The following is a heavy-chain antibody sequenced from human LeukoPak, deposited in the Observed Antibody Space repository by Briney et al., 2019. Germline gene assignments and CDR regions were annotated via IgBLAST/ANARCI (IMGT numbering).Heavy chain of an antibody. J-gene: IGHJ4*02. CDR3: ARAPTRFYYDSSGPLDY. D-gene: IGHD3-22*01. Sequence: XWSWIRXPPGKGLEWIGEINHSGSTNYNPSLKSRVTISVDTSKNQFSLKLSSVTAADTAVYYCARAPTRFYYDSSGPLDYWGQGTLVTVSS. CDR1: X. CDR2: INHSGST. V-gene: IGHV4-34*01.